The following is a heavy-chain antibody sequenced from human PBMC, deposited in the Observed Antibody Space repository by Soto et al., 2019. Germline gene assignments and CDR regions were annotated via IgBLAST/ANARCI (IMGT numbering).Heavy chain of an antibody. Sequence: SVKVSCEACGGTFSSYTISWVRQAPGQGLEWMGRIIPILGIANYAQKFQGRVTITADKSTSTAYMELSSLRSEDTAVYYCARDRGSYALDYWGQGTLVTVS. V-gene: IGHV1-69*04. CDR1: GGTFSSYT. D-gene: IGHD1-26*01. CDR2: IIPILGIA. CDR3: ARDRGSYALDY. J-gene: IGHJ4*02.